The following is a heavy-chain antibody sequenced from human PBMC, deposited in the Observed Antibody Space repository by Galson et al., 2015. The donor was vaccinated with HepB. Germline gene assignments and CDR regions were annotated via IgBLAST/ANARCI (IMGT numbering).Heavy chain of an antibody. CDR1: GGSISSYY. J-gene: IGHJ4*02. Sequence: LSLTCTVSGGSISSYYWSWIRQPPGKGLEWIGYIYYTGSTNYNPSLKSRVTISLDTSKNQFSLKLSSVTAADTAVYYCARPYSSGWYYFDYWGPGTLVAVSS. CDR2: IYYTGST. V-gene: IGHV4-59*01. CDR3: ARPYSSGWYYFDY. D-gene: IGHD6-19*01.